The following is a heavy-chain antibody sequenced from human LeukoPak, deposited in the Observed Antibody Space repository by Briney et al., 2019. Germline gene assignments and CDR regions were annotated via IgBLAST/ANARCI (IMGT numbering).Heavy chain of an antibody. D-gene: IGHD2-2*01. V-gene: IGHV4-59*01. CDR3: ARAGYCSSTSCYAGYFDY. CDR2: IYYSGST. Sequence: KPSETLSLTCTVSVGSISSYYWSWIRQPPGKGLGWIGYIYYSGSTNYNPSLKSRVTISVDTSKNQFSLKLSSVTAADTAVYYCARAGYCSSTSCYAGYFDYWGQGTLVTVSS. J-gene: IGHJ4*02. CDR1: VGSISSYY.